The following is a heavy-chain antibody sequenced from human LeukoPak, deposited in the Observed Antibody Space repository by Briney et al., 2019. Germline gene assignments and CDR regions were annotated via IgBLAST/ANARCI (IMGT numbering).Heavy chain of an antibody. CDR1: GGTFSSYA. Sequence: SVKVSCKASGGTFSSYAISWVRQAPGQGLEWMGGIIPIFGTANYAQKFQGRVTMTRDTSISTAYMELGRLRSDDTAVYYCARDKYLAAAGPDYRGQGTLVTVSS. V-gene: IGHV1-69*05. CDR2: IIPIFGTA. CDR3: ARDKYLAAAGPDY. J-gene: IGHJ4*02. D-gene: IGHD6-13*01.